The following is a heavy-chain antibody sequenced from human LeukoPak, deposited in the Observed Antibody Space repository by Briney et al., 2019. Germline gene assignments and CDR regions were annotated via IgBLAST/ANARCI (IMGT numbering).Heavy chain of an antibody. J-gene: IGHJ4*02. CDR1: GFSFYDNYQY. CDR3: ARDGPSGTPEFDY. Sequence: GASVKVSCKASGFSFYDNYQYLYWVRQAPGQGLESMGCIHPKSDNTEYPQKFQGRVTLTRDTSINTAYMELRDLTSDDTAVYFCARDGPSGTPEFDYWGQGTLVTVSS. CDR2: IHPKSDNT. V-gene: IGHV1-2*02.